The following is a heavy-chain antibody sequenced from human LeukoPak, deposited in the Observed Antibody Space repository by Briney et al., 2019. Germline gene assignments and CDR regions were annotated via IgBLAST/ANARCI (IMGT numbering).Heavy chain of an antibody. CDR2: IYYSGST. V-gene: IGHV4-59*01. CDR3: ARVKAAAGTSWYYMNV. D-gene: IGHD6-13*01. CDR1: GGSISSYY. Sequence: SETLSLTYTVSGGSISSYYWSWIRQPPGKGLEWIGYIYYSGSTNYNPSLKSRVTISVDTSKNQFSLKLSSVTAADTAVYYCARVKAAAGTSWYYMNVWGKGTTVTVSS. J-gene: IGHJ6*03.